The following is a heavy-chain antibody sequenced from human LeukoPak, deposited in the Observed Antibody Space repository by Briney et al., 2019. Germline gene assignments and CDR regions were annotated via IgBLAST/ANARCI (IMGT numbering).Heavy chain of an antibody. Sequence: PGGSLRLSCAASGFTFSSYGMHWVRQAPGKGLEWVAVISYDGSNKYYADSVKGRFTISRDNAKNSLYLQTNSLRAEDTAVYYCARDVLTYYYGSGSYYRGSDYWGQGTLVTVSS. J-gene: IGHJ4*02. V-gene: IGHV3-30*03. CDR1: GFTFSSYG. CDR2: ISYDGSNK. CDR3: ARDVLTYYYGSGSYYRGSDY. D-gene: IGHD3-10*01.